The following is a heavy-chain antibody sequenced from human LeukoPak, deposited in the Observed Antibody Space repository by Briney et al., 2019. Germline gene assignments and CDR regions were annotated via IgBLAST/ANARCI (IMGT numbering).Heavy chain of an antibody. CDR3: ARAGVNYDSSGYFPDDAFDI. Sequence: GGSLRLSCAASGIIVSSNYMSWVRQAPGKGLEWVSVMYSGGNTYYADSVKGRFTISRDNAKNSLYLQMHSLRAEDTSVYYCARAGVNYDSSGYFPDDAFDIWGQGTMVTVSS. J-gene: IGHJ3*02. CDR2: MYSGGNT. V-gene: IGHV3-53*01. CDR1: GIIVSSNY. D-gene: IGHD3-22*01.